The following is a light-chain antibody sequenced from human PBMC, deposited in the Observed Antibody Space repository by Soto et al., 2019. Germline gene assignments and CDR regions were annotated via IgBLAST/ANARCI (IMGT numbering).Light chain of an antibody. J-gene: IGLJ3*02. V-gene: IGLV4-60*03. CDR3: ETWDGNTWV. CDR1: SGHNNYI. CDR2: LEASGSY. Sequence: QPVLTQSSSASASPGSSVKLTCTLSSGHNNYIIAWHQQQPGKAPRYLMRLEASGSYNKGTGVPDRFSGSNSGADRYLTISNLQSEDEADYYCETWDGNTWVFGGGTKVTVL.